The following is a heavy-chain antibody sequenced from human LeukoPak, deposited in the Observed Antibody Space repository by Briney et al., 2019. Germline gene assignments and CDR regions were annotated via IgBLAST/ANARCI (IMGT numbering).Heavy chain of an antibody. CDR3: ARKEYCSSTSCYKDNWFDP. D-gene: IGHD2-2*02. V-gene: IGHV4-34*01. Sequence: SETLSLTRAVYGGSFSGYYWSWIRQPPGKGLEWIGEINHGGSTNYNPSLKSRVTISVDTSKNQFSLKLSSVTAADTAVYYCARKEYCSSTSCYKDNWFDPWGQGTLVTVSS. J-gene: IGHJ5*02. CDR1: GGSFSGYY. CDR2: INHGGST.